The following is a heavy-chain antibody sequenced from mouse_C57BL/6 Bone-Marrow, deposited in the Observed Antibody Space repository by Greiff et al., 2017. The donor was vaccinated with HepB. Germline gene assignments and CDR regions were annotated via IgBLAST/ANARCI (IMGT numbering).Heavy chain of an antibody. D-gene: IGHD2-14*01. CDR3: TYYYGYDFDY. Sequence: VQLEQSGAELVRPGASVKLSCTASGFNIKDDYMHWVKQRPEQGLEWIGRIDPENGDTEYASKFQGKATITADTSSNTAYLQLSSLTSEDTAVYYCTYYYGYDFDYWGQGTTLTVSS. J-gene: IGHJ2*01. CDR1: GFNIKDDY. V-gene: IGHV14-4*01. CDR2: IDPENGDT.